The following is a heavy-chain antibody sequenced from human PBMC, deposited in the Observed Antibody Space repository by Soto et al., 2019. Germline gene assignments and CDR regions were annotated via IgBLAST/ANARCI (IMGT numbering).Heavy chain of an antibody. CDR1: GFPFSNYA. D-gene: IGHD3-3*02. CDR2: ISGSGHST. CDR3: AKTFSGAGDY. J-gene: IGHJ4*02. V-gene: IGHV3-23*01. Sequence: GGSLRLSCAACGFPFSNYAMSWDRQAPGKGLEWVSSISGSGHSTYYVDSVKGRFTISRDNSKNTLYLQMNSLRAEDTAVYYCAKTFSGAGDYWGQGTLVTVSS.